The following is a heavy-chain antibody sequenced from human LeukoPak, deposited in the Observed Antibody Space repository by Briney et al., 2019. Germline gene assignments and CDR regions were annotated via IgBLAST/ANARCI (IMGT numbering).Heavy chain of an antibody. V-gene: IGHV1-69*13. D-gene: IGHD3-10*01. J-gene: IGHJ3*02. Sequence: ASVKVSCKASGGTFSSYAISWVRQAPGQGLEWMGGIIPIFGTANYAQKFQGRVTITADESTSTAYMELSSLRSEDTAVYYCARDNEFGELYPAFDIWGQGTMVTVSS. CDR1: GGTFSSYA. CDR2: IIPIFGTA. CDR3: ARDNEFGELYPAFDI.